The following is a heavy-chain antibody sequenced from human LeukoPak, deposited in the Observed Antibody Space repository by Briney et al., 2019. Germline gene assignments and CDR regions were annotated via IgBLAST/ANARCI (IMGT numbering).Heavy chain of an antibody. CDR2: IVVGSGNT. CDR3: AADRGRGGLPAHY. D-gene: IGHD3-16*01. CDR1: GFTFTSSA. Sequence: SVKVSCKASGFTFTSSAVQWVRQARGQRLEWIGWIVVGSGNTNYAQKFQERVTITRDMSTSTAYMELSSLRSEDTAVYYCAADRGRGGLPAHYWGQGTLVTVSS. J-gene: IGHJ4*02. V-gene: IGHV1-58*01.